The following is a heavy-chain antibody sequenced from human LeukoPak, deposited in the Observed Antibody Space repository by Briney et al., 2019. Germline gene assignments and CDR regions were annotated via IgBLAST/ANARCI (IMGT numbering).Heavy chain of an antibody. J-gene: IGHJ4*02. D-gene: IGHD4-17*01. CDR2: INTDGSIT. Sequence: GGSLRLSCAASGFTFSDYWIHWVRQAPGKGLVWVSRINTDGSITNYADSVKGRFSISRDNAKNTLYLQMNSLRAEDTAVYYCARAGGSTVSHSDYWGQGTLVTVSS. CDR3: ARAGGSTVSHSDY. V-gene: IGHV3-74*01. CDR1: GFTFSDYW.